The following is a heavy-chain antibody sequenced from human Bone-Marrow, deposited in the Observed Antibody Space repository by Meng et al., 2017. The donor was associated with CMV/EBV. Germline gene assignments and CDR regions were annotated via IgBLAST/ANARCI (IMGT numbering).Heavy chain of an antibody. D-gene: IGHD3-9*01. Sequence: QLQLVQSGAEVKKTGASVKVSGKASGYTFTGYYMHWVRQAPGQGLEWMGWINPNSGDTNYAQKFQGRVTMTRDTSITTAYMELSRLRSDDTAVYFCARDVSYYDILTGYPDYWGQGTLVTVSS. CDR2: INPNSGDT. V-gene: IGHV1-2*02. CDR1: GYTFTGYY. J-gene: IGHJ4*02. CDR3: ARDVSYYDILTGYPDY.